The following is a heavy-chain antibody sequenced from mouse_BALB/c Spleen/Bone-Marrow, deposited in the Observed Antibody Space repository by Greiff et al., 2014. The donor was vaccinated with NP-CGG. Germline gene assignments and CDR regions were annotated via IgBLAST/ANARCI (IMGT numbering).Heavy chain of an antibody. Sequence: QVQLQQSGAELVRPGVSVKISCKGSGYTFTDYAMHWVKQGHAKSLEWIGVISTYYGDASYNQKFKGKATMTVDKSSSTAYMELARLTSEDSAIYYCARESIYYYGSTLDYWGQGTTLTVSS. CDR3: ARESIYYYGSTLDY. CDR1: GYTFTDYA. V-gene: IGHV1S137*01. J-gene: IGHJ2*01. CDR2: ISTYYGDA. D-gene: IGHD1-1*01.